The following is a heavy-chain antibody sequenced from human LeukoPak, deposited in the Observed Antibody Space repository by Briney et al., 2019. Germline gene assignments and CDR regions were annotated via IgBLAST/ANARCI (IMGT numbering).Heavy chain of an antibody. CDR2: ISSNTRTTSTI. D-gene: IGHD5-12*01. CDR1: GFTFSSYS. Sequence: GGSLRLSCAASGFTFSSYSMNWVRQAPGKGLEWVSYISSNTRTTSTIYYADSVKGRFTISRDDAQNSLYLQMSGLRAEDTAVYYCARDRGYSGCDLLYWGQGTLVAVSS. J-gene: IGHJ4*02. CDR3: ARDRGYSGCDLLY. V-gene: IGHV3-48*01.